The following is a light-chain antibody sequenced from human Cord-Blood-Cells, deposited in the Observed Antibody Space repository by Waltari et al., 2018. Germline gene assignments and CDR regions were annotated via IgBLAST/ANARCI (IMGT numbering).Light chain of an antibody. CDR1: QSVSSN. CDR3: QHYNNQET. Sequence: EIVLPAPPPTLSVSAGERATLPCRASQSVSSNLTCYQQKPRQAPRLLIDGASTRATGIPARFSGRGSGTEFTLTISSLQSEDFAFYYCQHYNNQETFGQGTKVEIK. J-gene: IGKJ1*01. CDR2: GAS. V-gene: IGKV3-15*01.